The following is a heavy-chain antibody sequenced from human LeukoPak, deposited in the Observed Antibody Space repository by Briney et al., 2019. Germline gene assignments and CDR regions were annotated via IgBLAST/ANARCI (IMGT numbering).Heavy chain of an antibody. Sequence: GGSLRLSCAASGFTFSNAWMSWVRQAPGKGLEWVSAITSSGGSTYYADSVKGRFTISRDNSKNMLYLQMNSLRAEDTAVYYCARRRGGEVIVKFDYWGQGTLVTVSS. CDR3: ARRRGGEVIVKFDY. V-gene: IGHV3-23*01. CDR1: GFTFSNAW. D-gene: IGHD3-16*02. CDR2: ITSSGGST. J-gene: IGHJ4*02.